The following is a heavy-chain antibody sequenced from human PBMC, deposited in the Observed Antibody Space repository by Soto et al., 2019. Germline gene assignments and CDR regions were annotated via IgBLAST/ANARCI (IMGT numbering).Heavy chain of an antibody. D-gene: IGHD3-10*01. J-gene: IGHJ4*02. CDR2: INGGSGNT. CDR1: GFTLTSYA. V-gene: IGHV1-3*01. Sequence: VASVKVSCKSSGFTLTSYAIHWLRQAPGQRPQWMGWINGGSGNTKYSQDFQGRVTFTRDTFATTAYLELSSLRSEDTAVYYCARVPPWGNSAGDYYIQHYDSWGQGTPVTVSS. CDR3: ARVPPWGNSAGDYYIQHYDS.